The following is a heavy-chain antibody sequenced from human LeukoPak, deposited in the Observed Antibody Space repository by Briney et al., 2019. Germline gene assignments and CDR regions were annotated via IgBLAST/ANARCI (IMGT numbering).Heavy chain of an antibody. CDR2: ISSSSSYI. CDR1: GFTFSSYS. CDR3: ARDPPHCSGGSCYSGQVDY. J-gene: IGHJ4*02. D-gene: IGHD2-15*01. Sequence: GGSLRLSCAASGFTFSSYSMNWVRQAPGKGLEWVSSISSSSSYIYYADSVKGRFTISRDNAKNSLYLQMNSLRAEDTAVYYCARDPPHCSGGSCYSGQVDYWGQGTLVTVSS. V-gene: IGHV3-21*01.